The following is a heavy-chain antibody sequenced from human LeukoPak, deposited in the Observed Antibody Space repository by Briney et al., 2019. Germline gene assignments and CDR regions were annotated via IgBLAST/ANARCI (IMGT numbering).Heavy chain of an antibody. D-gene: IGHD2-2*01. CDR2: IYYSGST. Sequence: PSETLSLTCTVSGGSISSSSYYWGWIRQPPGKGLEWIGSIYYSGSTYYNPSLKSRVTISVDTSKNQFSLKLSSVTAADTAVYYCARLILDPCSSTSCYPSWFDPWGQGTLVTVSS. CDR1: GGSISSSSYY. V-gene: IGHV4-39*01. CDR3: ARLILDPCSSTSCYPSWFDP. J-gene: IGHJ5*02.